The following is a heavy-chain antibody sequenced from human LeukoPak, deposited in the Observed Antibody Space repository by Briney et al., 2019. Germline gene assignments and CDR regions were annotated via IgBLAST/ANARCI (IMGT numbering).Heavy chain of an antibody. Sequence: ASVKVSCKASGYTFTGQFMHWVRQAPGQRLEWMGWMNPNTGDTNYAQSFQGRLAMTRDTTITTAYMELSRLTSDDTAVYYCASYPRYMSSPPFDYWGQGTLVTVSS. D-gene: IGHD5-12*01. CDR2: MNPNTGDT. V-gene: IGHV1-2*02. J-gene: IGHJ4*02. CDR1: GYTFTGQF. CDR3: ASYPRYMSSPPFDY.